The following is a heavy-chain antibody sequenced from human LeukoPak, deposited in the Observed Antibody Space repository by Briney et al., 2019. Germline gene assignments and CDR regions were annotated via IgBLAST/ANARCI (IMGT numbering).Heavy chain of an antibody. CDR2: INPNSGGT. CDR1: GYTFTGYY. CDR3: ARVWVPNFGTDY. V-gene: IGHV1-2*02. Sequence: GASVKVSCKASGYTFTGYYMHWVRQAPGQGLEWMGWINPNSGGTNYAQEFQGRVTMTRDTSISTAYMELSRLRSDDTAVYYCARVWVPNFGTDYWGQGTLVTVSS. J-gene: IGHJ4*02. D-gene: IGHD3-3*01.